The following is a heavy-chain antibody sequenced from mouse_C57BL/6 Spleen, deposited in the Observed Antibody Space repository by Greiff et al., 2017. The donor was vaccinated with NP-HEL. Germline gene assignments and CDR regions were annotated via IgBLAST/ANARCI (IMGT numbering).Heavy chain of an antibody. V-gene: IGHV3-6*01. J-gene: IGHJ2*01. CDR2: ISYDGSN. CDR3: ARSESRGYFDY. CDR1: GYSITSGYY. Sequence: VQLKESGPGLVKPSQSLSLTCSVTGYSITSGYYWNWIRQFPGNKLEWMGYISYDGSNNYNPSLKNRISITRDTSKNQFFLKLNSVTTEDTATYYCARSESRGYFDYWGQGTTLTVSS.